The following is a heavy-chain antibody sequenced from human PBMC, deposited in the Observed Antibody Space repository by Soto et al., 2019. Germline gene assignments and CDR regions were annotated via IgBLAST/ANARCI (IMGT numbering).Heavy chain of an antibody. J-gene: IGHJ4*02. V-gene: IGHV3-30*04. Sequence: GSLRLSCAASGFTFSSYAMHWVRQAPGKGEEWVAVISYDGSNKYYADSLKGRFTISRDNSKNTLYLQMNSLRAEDTAVYYCARVPGIAVAGALDYWGQGTLVTVSS. CDR2: ISYDGSNK. D-gene: IGHD6-19*01. CDR3: ARVPGIAVAGALDY. CDR1: GFTFSSYA.